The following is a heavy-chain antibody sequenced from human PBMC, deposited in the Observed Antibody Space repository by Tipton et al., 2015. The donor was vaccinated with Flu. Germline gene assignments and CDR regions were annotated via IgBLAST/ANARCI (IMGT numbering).Heavy chain of an antibody. CDR1: GDPIGSPYF. V-gene: IGHV4-38-2*01. Sequence: TLSLTCPVSGDPIGSPYFWGWIRQPPGKGLEWIGNVHQTGSTYYNPSLRSRITITVDRPKNHSSLRLTSVTAADTAVYFCARRDFSNYVSEPKNWFDFWGQGSLVNVSS. CDR3: ARRDFSNYVSEPKNWFDF. D-gene: IGHD4-11*01. J-gene: IGHJ5*01. CDR2: VHQTGST.